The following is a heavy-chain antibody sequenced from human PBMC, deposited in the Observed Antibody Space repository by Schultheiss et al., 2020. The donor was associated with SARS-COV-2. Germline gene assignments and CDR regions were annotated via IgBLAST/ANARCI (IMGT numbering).Heavy chain of an antibody. J-gene: IGHJ5*02. V-gene: IGHV1-18*01. CDR2: ISAYNGNT. D-gene: IGHD4-17*01. CDR3: ARFMTTVTTTTWFDP. CDR1: GYTFTSYD. Sequence: ASVKVSCKASGYTFTSYDINWVRQATGQGLEWMGWISAYNGNTNYAQKLQGRVTMTTDTSTSTAYMELSSLRSEDTAVYYCARFMTTVTTTTWFDPWGQGTLVTVSS.